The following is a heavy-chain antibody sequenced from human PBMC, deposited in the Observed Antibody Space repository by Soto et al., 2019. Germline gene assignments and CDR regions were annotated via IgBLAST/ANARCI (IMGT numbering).Heavy chain of an antibody. CDR1: GGSISSGDYF. CDR2: IYYSGST. D-gene: IGHD6-6*01. J-gene: IGHJ3*02. Sequence: QVQLQESGPGLVKPSQTLSLTCTVSGGSISSGDYFWSWIRQPPGKGLEWIGYIYYSGSTYYNPSLKSRVTISVDTSKNQFSLKLSSVTAADTAVYYCARSSSIRLFNYAFDIWGQGTMVTVSS. CDR3: ARSSSIRLFNYAFDI. V-gene: IGHV4-30-4*01.